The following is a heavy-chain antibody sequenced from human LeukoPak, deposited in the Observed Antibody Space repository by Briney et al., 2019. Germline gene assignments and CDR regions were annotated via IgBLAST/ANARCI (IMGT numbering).Heavy chain of an antibody. CDR3: ARRPGVAFDY. V-gene: IGHV4-39*01. CDR1: GGSISSSSYY. J-gene: IGHJ4*02. D-gene: IGHD3-10*01. Sequence: SETLSLTCTVSGGSISSSSYYWGWIRQPPGKGLEWIGSIYYSGSTYYNPSLKSRVTISVDTSKNQFSLKLSSVTAADTAVYYCARRPGVAFDYWGQGTLVTVSS. CDR2: IYYSGST.